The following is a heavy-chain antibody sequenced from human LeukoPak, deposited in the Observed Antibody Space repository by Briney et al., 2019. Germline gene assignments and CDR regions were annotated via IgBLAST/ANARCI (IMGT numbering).Heavy chain of an antibody. CDR2: IYHSGST. V-gene: IGHV4-30-2*01. Sequence: SQTLSLTCAVSGGSISSGGYSWSWIRQPPGKGLEWIGYIYHSGSTNYNPSLKSRVTISVDRSKNQFSLKLSSVTAADTAVYYCAREGYCSGGSCSDYWGQGTLVTVSS. J-gene: IGHJ4*02. CDR3: AREGYCSGGSCSDY. CDR1: GGSISSGGYS. D-gene: IGHD2-15*01.